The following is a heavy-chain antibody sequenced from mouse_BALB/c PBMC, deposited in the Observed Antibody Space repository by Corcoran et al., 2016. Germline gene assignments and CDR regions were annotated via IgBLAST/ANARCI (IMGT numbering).Heavy chain of an antibody. D-gene: IGHD2-10*02. V-gene: IGHV1-9*01. CDR1: GYTFSSYW. Sequence: QVQLQQSGAELMKPGASVKISCKATGYTFSSYWIEWVKQRPGHGLEWIGEILPGSGSTNYNEKFKGKATFTADTSSNTAYMQISSLTSEDSAVYYCASPYGNYAMDYWGQGTSVTVSS. CDR3: ASPYGNYAMDY. J-gene: IGHJ4*01. CDR2: ILPGSGST.